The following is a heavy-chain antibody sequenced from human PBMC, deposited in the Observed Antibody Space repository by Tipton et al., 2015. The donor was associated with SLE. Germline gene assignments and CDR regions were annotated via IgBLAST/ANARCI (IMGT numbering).Heavy chain of an antibody. J-gene: IGHJ3*01. V-gene: IGHV4-59*08. Sequence: TLSLTCIVSGGSISGNYWSWIRQPPGKRLEWIGYIDQIGSANYNPSLQSRVTISVGKSTTQFSLKLTSVTAADSAIYYCARHAYDFWRGFYHHVFDVCGQGTIITVSS. CDR1: GGSISGNY. CDR3: ARHAYDFWRGFYHHVFDV. CDR2: IDQIGSA. D-gene: IGHD3-3*01.